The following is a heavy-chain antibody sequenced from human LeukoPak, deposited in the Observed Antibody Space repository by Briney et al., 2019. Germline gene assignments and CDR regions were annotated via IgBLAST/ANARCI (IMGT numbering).Heavy chain of an antibody. D-gene: IGHD6-6*01. CDR2: VNQSGFT. Sequence: PSETLSLTCAVSGESFSGYFWNWIRQPPGKGLEWIGEVNQSGFTKYNPSLKSRVAISVDTSKNHFSLKVSSVTAADTAVYYCATQSSSDFFYYTDVWGEGTTVTVSS. V-gene: IGHV4-34*01. CDR1: GESFSGYF. J-gene: IGHJ6*03. CDR3: ATQSSSDFFYYTDV.